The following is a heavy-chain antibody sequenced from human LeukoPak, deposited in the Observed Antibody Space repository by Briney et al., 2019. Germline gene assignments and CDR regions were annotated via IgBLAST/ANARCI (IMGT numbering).Heavy chain of an antibody. J-gene: IGHJ3*02. D-gene: IGHD6-19*01. CDR3: ARPIYTSGAFDI. Sequence: SETLSLTCAVYGGSFSGYYWSWIRQPPGKGLEWIGEINHSGSTNYNPSLKSRVTISADTSKNQFSLKLTSVTAADTAVYYCARPIYTSGAFDIWGQGTMVTVSS. CDR1: GGSFSGYY. V-gene: IGHV4-34*01. CDR2: INHSGST.